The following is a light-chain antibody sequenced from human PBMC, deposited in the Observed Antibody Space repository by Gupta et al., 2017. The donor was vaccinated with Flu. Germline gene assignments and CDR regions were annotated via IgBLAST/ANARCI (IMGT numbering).Light chain of an antibody. V-gene: IGKV1-12*01. Sequence: VGDRVIITCRASQITSRLVWYQQRPGKAPKLLIYSTSSLESGVPSRFSGSGSGTDFTLTISGLQPEDFATYYCQQANSLPLTFGGGTMVEIK. CDR3: QQANSLPLT. CDR2: STS. CDR1: QITSR. J-gene: IGKJ4*01.